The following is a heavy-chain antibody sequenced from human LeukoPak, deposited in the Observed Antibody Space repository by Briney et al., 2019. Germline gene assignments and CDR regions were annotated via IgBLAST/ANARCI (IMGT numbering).Heavy chain of an antibody. CDR3: ARDGGITMIVVAQDAFDI. J-gene: IGHJ3*02. D-gene: IGHD3-22*01. CDR1: GFTFSSYG. Sequence: GVSLTLSCAASGFTFSSYGMHWVRQAPGKGLEWVAVIWHDGSNKYYADSVKGRFTISRDNSKNTLYLQMNSLRAEDTAVYYCARDGGITMIVVAQDAFDIWGQGTMVTVS. V-gene: IGHV3-33*01. CDR2: IWHDGSNK.